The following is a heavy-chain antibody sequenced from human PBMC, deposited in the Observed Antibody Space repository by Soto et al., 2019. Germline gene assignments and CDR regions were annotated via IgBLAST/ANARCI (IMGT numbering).Heavy chain of an antibody. CDR2: ISGSGGST. CDR1: GFTFSIYG. J-gene: IGHJ4*02. CDR3: AKDLDGFYDSSGYYFDY. Sequence: LRLSCAASGFTFSIYGMTWVRQAPGKGLEWVSAISGSGGSTYYADSVKGRFTISRDNSKNTLYLQMHSLRAEDTAVYYCAKDLDGFYDSSGYYFDYWGQGTLVTVSS. V-gene: IGHV3-23*01. D-gene: IGHD3-22*01.